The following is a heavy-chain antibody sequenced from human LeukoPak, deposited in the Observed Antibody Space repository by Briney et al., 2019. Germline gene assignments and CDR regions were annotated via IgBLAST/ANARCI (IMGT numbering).Heavy chain of an antibody. D-gene: IGHD7-27*01. V-gene: IGHV3-23*01. CDR2: ISESAGRT. J-gene: IGHJ6*02. CDR1: GFNFGTYA. CDR3: ARDGEPRYWGSGYYYGMDV. Sequence: GGSLRLSCAASGFNFGTYAMNWVRQASGKGLEWVSSISESAGRTYYAASVKGRFTISRDNSKNTVSLQMNSLRADDTAIYYCARDGEPRYWGSGYYYGMDVWGQGATVTVSS.